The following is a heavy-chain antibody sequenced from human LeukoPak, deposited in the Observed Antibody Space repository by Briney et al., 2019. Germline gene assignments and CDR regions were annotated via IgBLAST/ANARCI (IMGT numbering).Heavy chain of an antibody. J-gene: IGHJ4*02. CDR2: ISSSSSYI. V-gene: IGHV3-21*01. CDR1: GLTFSSYS. CDR3: ASNYYDSSGYYASLDY. Sequence: PGGSLRLSCAASGLTFSSYSMNWVRQAPGKGLEWVSSISSSSSYIYYADSVKGRFTISRDNAKNSLYLQMNSLRAEDTAVYYCASNYYDSSGYYASLDYWGQGTLVTVSS. D-gene: IGHD3-22*01.